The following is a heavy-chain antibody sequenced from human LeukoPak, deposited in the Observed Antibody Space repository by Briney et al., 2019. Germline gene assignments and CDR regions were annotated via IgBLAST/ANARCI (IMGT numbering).Heavy chain of an antibody. J-gene: IGHJ3*02. CDR3: ARGIQLWFENAFDI. D-gene: IGHD5-18*01. CDR2: INHSGST. V-gene: IGHV4-34*01. CDR1: GGSFSGYY. Sequence: SETLSLTCAVYGGSFSGYYWSWIRQPPGKGLEWIGEINHSGSTNYNPSLKSRVTISVDTSKNQFSLKLSYVTAADTAVYYCARGIQLWFENAFDIWGQGTMVTVSS.